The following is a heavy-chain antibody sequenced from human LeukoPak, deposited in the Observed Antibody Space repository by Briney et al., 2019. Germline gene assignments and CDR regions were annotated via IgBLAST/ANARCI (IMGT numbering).Heavy chain of an antibody. CDR1: GGTFSSYA. V-gene: IGHV1-69*05. CDR2: IIPIFGTA. J-gene: IGHJ6*03. CDR3: ARTTYDSSGYVVYYYYMDV. D-gene: IGHD3-22*01. Sequence: SVKVSCKASGGTFSSYAISWVRQAPGQGLEWMGGIIPIFGTANYAQKFQGRVTITTDESTSTAYMELSSLRSEDTAVYYCARTTYDSSGYVVYYYYMDVWGKGTTVTVSS.